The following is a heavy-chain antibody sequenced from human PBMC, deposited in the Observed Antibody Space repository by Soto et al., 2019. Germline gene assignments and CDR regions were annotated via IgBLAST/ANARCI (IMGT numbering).Heavy chain of an antibody. Sequence: GGSLRISCAASVLTFSSYGMHWVRQAPGKGLEWVAVIWYDGSNKYYADSVKGRFTISRDNSKNTLYLQMNSLRAEDTAVYYCARGQQRKGLSGTTVSYGMDVWGQGTTVTVSS. J-gene: IGHJ6*02. V-gene: IGHV3-33*01. CDR2: IWYDGSNK. CDR1: VLTFSSYG. CDR3: ARGQQRKGLSGTTVSYGMDV. D-gene: IGHD1-7*01.